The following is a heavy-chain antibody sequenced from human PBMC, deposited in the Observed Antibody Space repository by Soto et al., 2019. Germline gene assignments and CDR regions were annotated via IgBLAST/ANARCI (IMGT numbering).Heavy chain of an antibody. CDR1: GGSISSGGYY. D-gene: IGHD3-3*01. CDR3: ARGPFEFWSGKGNGTDV. Sequence: SETLSITCTVSGGSISSGGYYWSWIRQHPGKGLEWIGYIYYSGSTYYNPSLKSRVTISVDTSKNQFSLKLSSVTAADTAVYYCARGPFEFWSGKGNGTDVWGQGIT. V-gene: IGHV4-31*03. CDR2: IYYSGST. J-gene: IGHJ6*01.